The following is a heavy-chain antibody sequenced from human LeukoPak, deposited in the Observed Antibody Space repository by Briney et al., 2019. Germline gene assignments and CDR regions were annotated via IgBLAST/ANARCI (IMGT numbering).Heavy chain of an antibody. V-gene: IGHV1-69*04. CDR3: PRHLYDSSGYYAG. D-gene: IGHD3-22*01. Sequence: GASVTVSCMASGGTFSSYAITWVRQAPGQGLEGMGRSIPILGGTNYAQRFQDRVMITAEKSSTAAYVAVSSLRADGTAGCLCPRHLYDSSGYYAGCGQRTPVTVPS. CDR1: GGTFSSYA. CDR2: SIPILGGT. J-gene: IGHJ4*02.